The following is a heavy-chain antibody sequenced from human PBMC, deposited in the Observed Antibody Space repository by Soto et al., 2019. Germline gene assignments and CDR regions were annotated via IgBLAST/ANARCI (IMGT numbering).Heavy chain of an antibody. Sequence: ASVKVSCKASGYTFTSYGISWVRQAPGQGLEWMGWISAYNGNTNYAQKLQGGVTMTTDTSTSTAYMELRSLRSDDTAVYYCARGIYDSSGYTNWFDPWGQGTLVTVSS. CDR3: ARGIYDSSGYTNWFDP. D-gene: IGHD3-22*01. V-gene: IGHV1-18*01. CDR2: ISAYNGNT. J-gene: IGHJ5*02. CDR1: GYTFTSYG.